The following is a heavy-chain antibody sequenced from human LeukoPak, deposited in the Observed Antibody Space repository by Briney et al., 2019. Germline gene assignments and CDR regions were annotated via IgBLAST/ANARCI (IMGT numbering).Heavy chain of an antibody. CDR1: GGSISSYY. CDR3: ARAEGYCSSTSCLNNYYYYYMNV. Sequence: SETLSLTCTVPGGSISSYYWSWIRQPAGKGLEWIGRIYTSGSTNYNPSLKGRVTMSVDTSKNQFSLKLSSVTAADTAVYYCARAEGYCSSTSCLNNYYYYYMNVWGKGTTVTVSS. V-gene: IGHV4-4*07. CDR2: IYTSGST. D-gene: IGHD2-2*01. J-gene: IGHJ6*03.